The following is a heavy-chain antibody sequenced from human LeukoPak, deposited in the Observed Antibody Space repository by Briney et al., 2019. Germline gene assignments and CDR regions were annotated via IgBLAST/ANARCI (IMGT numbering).Heavy chain of an antibody. V-gene: IGHV3-64*01. CDR2: ISSNGGST. CDR3: ARDVDYYDNSGYYGFGAY. D-gene: IGHD3-22*01. Sequence: GGSLRLSCAASGFTFSSYAMHWVRQAPGKGLEYVSAISSNGGSTYYANSVKGRFTISRDNSKNTLYLQMGSLRAEDMAVYYCARDVDYYDNSGYYGFGAYWGQGTLVTVSS. J-gene: IGHJ4*02. CDR1: GFTFSSYA.